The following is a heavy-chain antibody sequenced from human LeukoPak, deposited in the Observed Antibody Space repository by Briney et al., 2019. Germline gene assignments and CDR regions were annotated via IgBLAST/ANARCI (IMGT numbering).Heavy chain of an antibody. CDR2: IYGSGGSA. CDR1: GFTFNRYV. V-gene: IGHV3-23*01. J-gene: IGHJ5*02. Sequence: AGGSLRLSCAASGFTFNRYVMSWVRQAPGKGLEWVSSIYGSGGSAYSADSVEGRFTISRDNSKNTLFLQMNSLRVEDTAIYYCAKGAHSSGWNPNWFDPWGQGTPVTVSS. CDR3: AKGAHSSGWNPNWFDP. D-gene: IGHD6-19*01.